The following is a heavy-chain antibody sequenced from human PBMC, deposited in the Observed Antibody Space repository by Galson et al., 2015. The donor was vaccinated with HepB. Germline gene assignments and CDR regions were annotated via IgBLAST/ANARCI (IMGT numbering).Heavy chain of an antibody. CDR3: ARGFHCTSASCSSYFDYGLDV. CDR1: GDSVTSESVA. D-gene: IGHD2-8*02. Sequence: CAISGDSVTSESVAWNWIRQSPSRGLEWLGRIYYRSTLYMDYAAFVSRRISIKSDTSKSQFSLRLNSVTAADTGVYFCARGFHCTSASCSSYFDYGLDVWGQGTTVTVSS. V-gene: IGHV6-1*01. CDR2: IYYRSTLYM. J-gene: IGHJ6*02.